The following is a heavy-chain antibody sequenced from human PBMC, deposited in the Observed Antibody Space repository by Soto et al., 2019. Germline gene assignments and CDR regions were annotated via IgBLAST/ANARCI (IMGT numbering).Heavy chain of an antibody. V-gene: IGHV1-69*01. D-gene: IGHD3-10*01. CDR2: IIPIFGTA. Sequence: QVQLVQSGAEVKKPGSSVKVSCKASGGTFSSYAISWVRQAPGQGLAWMGGIIPIFGTANYAQKFQGRVTITADESTSTAYMELSSLRSEDTAVYYCARSIWFGELLPTAFDYWGQGTLVTVSS. CDR3: ARSIWFGELLPTAFDY. J-gene: IGHJ4*02. CDR1: GGTFSSYA.